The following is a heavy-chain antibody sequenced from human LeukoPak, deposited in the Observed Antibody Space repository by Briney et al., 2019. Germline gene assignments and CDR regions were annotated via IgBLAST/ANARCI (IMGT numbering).Heavy chain of an antibody. D-gene: IGHD2-15*01. Sequence: GGSLRLSCAASGLSIGDNSMHWVRQAPGKGLEWVSLISWDESTTYYSDSVKGRFTVSRDSSKNSLHLQMNSLRTEDTALYYCARGPNRWWVVSRNWGMDVWGQGATVTVSS. CDR3: ARGPNRWWVVSRNWGMDV. CDR1: GLSIGDNS. V-gene: IGHV3-43*01. CDR2: ISWDESTT. J-gene: IGHJ6*02.